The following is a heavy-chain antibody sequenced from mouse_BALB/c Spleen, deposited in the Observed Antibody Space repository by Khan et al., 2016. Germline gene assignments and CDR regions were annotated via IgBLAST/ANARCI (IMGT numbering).Heavy chain of an antibody. CDR1: GYTFTSYW. Sequence: DLVKPGASVKLSCKASGYTFTSYWINWIKQRPGQGLEWIGRIAPGSGSTYYNETFKGKATLTVDTSSSTAYIQLSSLSSEDSAVYCCAREGTVPLMDYGGQGTSVTVSS. V-gene: IGHV1S41*01. CDR2: IAPGSGST. CDR3: AREGTVPLMDY. D-gene: IGHD1-1*01. J-gene: IGHJ4*01.